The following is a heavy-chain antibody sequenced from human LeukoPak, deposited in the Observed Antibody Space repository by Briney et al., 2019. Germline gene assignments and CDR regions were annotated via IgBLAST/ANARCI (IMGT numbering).Heavy chain of an antibody. D-gene: IGHD3-22*01. CDR3: AKDAGYYYDSSGYLRGDY. CDR2: INGNGSTT. CDR1: GFTFSSHW. V-gene: IGHV3-74*01. Sequence: PGGSLRLSCAASGFTFSSHWMHWVRQAPGKGLVWVSRINGNGSTTTYADSVKGRFTISRDNAKNTLYLQMSSLSAEDTAVYYCAKDAGYYYDSSGYLRGDYWGQGTLVTVSS. J-gene: IGHJ4*02.